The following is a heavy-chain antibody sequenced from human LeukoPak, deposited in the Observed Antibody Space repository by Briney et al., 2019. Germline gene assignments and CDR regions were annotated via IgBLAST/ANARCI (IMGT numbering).Heavy chain of an antibody. CDR2: ISNDGSRT. J-gene: IGHJ5*02. D-gene: IGHD3-3*01. V-gene: IGHV3-74*01. CDR3: AKLSPTTLYDSRGWFDP. Sequence: PGGSLRLSCAASGFTFSSHWMHWVRQVPGKGLVWVSRISNDGSRTGYADPVKGRFTISRDNAKNTLYLQMNRLRAEDTAVYYCAKLSPTTLYDSRGWFDPWGQGTLVTVSS. CDR1: GFTFSSHW.